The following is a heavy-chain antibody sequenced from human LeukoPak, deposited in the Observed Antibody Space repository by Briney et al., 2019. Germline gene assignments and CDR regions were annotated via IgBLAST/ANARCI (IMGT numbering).Heavy chain of an antibody. CDR2: INPNSGGT. CDR1: GYTFTGYY. Sequence: ASVKVSCKASGYTFTGYYMHWVRQAPGQGLEWMGWINPNSGGTNYAQKFQGRVTMTRDTSISTAYMELSRLRSDDTAMYYCARRPVIWFGEPTQVGPFDPWGQGTLVTVSS. V-gene: IGHV1-2*02. CDR3: ARRPVIWFGEPTQVGPFDP. D-gene: IGHD3-10*01. J-gene: IGHJ5*02.